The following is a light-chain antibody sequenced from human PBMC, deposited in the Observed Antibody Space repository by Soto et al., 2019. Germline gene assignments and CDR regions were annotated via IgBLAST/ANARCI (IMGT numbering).Light chain of an antibody. CDR2: YFSDSDK. J-gene: IGLJ3*02. CDR1: SDINVRGYT. Sequence: QPVLTQPPSASASPGESARLTCTLPSDINVRGYTIYWYQQKPGSPPGYLLYYFSDSDKGQGSGVPSRFSGSKDASANTGILVNSGLQAEDEADYYCMIWPSNASGVFGGGTKLTVL. V-gene: IGLV5-37*01. CDR3: MIWPSNASGV.